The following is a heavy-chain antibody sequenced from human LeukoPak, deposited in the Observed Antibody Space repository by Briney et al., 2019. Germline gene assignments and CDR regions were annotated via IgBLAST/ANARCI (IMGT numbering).Heavy chain of an antibody. V-gene: IGHV3-21*01. D-gene: IGHD3-3*01. Sequence: GGSLRLSCAASGFTFSSYSMNWVRQAPGKGLEWVSSISSSSSYIYYADSVKGRFTISRDNAKNSLYLQMNSLRAEDTAVYYCASQKILRSLEWLQTGAYYYYMDVWGKGTTVTVSS. CDR2: ISSSSSYI. J-gene: IGHJ6*03. CDR1: GFTFSSYS. CDR3: ASQKILRSLEWLQTGAYYYYMDV.